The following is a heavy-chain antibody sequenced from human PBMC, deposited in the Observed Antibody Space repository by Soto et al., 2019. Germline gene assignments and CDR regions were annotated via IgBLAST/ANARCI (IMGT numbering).Heavy chain of an antibody. CDR2: IFSDDEK. J-gene: IGHJ4*02. V-gene: IGHV2-26*01. CDR3: ARVFTGLDS. Sequence: SGPTLVNPTETLTLTCSVSGFSLSNRSMGVSWTRQPPGKALEWLAHIFSDDEKAYSTSLKTRLTISKDTSKSQVVLTMTNMDPVDTATYYCARVFTGLDSCGEGTLVTVYS. CDR1: GFSLSNRSMG. D-gene: IGHD2-15*01.